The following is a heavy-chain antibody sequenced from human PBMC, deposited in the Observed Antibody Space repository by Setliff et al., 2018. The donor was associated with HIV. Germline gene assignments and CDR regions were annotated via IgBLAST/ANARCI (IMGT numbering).Heavy chain of an antibody. J-gene: IGHJ1*01. CDR2: IYTSGDT. D-gene: IGHD4-17*01. CDR1: GGSISSYY. V-gene: IGHV4-4*08. Sequence: SETLSLTCTVSGGSISSYYWSWIRQPPGKGLEWIGYIYTSGDTNHNPSLKSRVTISADMYKNEFSLKLSSVTAADTAVYYCARGGFTGVTTHFQHWGRGTLVTVSS. CDR3: ARGGFTGVTTHFQH.